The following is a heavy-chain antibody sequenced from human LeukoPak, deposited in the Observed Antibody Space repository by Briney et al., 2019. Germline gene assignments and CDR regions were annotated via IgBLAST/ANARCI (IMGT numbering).Heavy chain of an antibody. Sequence: GSSVKVSCKASGGTFSSYAIRWVRQAPGQGLEWMGRIIPIFGTANYAQKFQGRVTITTDESTSTAYMELSSLRSEDTAVYYCARGGLYCSGGSCYSESFDYWGQGTLVTVSS. V-gene: IGHV1-69*05. CDR3: ARGGLYCSGGSCYSESFDY. J-gene: IGHJ4*02. D-gene: IGHD2-15*01. CDR2: IIPIFGTA. CDR1: GGTFSSYA.